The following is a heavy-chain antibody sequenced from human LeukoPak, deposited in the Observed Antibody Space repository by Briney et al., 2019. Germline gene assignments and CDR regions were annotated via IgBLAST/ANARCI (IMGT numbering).Heavy chain of an antibody. CDR2: IRFDGSHE. Sequence: PGGSLRLSCAASGFTFSSYWMSWVRQAPGKGLEWVAFIRFDGSHEYYADSVKGRFTISRDISKTTLYLQMNSLRAEDTAVYYCAKDRRAHSSGWPDYWGQGTLVTVSS. J-gene: IGHJ4*02. D-gene: IGHD6-19*01. CDR1: GFTFSSYW. V-gene: IGHV3-30*02. CDR3: AKDRRAHSSGWPDY.